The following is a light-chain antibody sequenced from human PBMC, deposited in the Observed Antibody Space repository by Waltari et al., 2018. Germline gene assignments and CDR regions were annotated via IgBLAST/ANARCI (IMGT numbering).Light chain of an antibody. CDR1: SSQFGGYNR. V-gene: IGLV2-18*02. CDR3: TSYTSSGTLL. CDR2: EVT. Sequence: QSALTQPPSVSGSPGQSVTTPCTGPSSQFGGYNRLAWDPQPPGTAPKLMIYEVTYRPSGVPDRFSGSKSGNTASLTISGLQAEDEADYYCTSYTSSGTLLFGGGTKLTVV. J-gene: IGLJ2*01.